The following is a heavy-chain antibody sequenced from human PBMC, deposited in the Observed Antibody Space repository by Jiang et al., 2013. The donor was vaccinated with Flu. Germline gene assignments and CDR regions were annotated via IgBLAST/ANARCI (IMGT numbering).Heavy chain of an antibody. V-gene: IGHV1-69*04. D-gene: IGHD3-22*01. J-gene: IGHJ1*01. CDR1: GGTFTNYA. Sequence: GAEVKKPGSSVTVSCQASGGTFTNYAINWVRQAPGQGLEWMARIIPVLDMKNFAQNFQGRVTLTADKSTITASMELGSLTAEDTAVYYCVSHPRYSDSSVQVWGPGTRVTVSS. CDR2: IIPVLDMK. CDR3: VSHPRYSDSSVQV.